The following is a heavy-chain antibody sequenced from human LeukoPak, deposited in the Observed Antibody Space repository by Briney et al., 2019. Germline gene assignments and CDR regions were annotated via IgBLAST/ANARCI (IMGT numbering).Heavy chain of an antibody. J-gene: IGHJ4*03. V-gene: IGHV3-48*01. CDR2: ISSSSSTM. CDR1: GFTLSSYG. D-gene: IGHD2-2*01. CDR3: ARDACSSTSCYFDY. Sequence: GGSLRLSCPASGFTLSSYGMNWVRQAPGKGLEWVSYISSSSSTMYYADSVKGRFTISRDNANNSLYLQMNSLRAEDTAVYYCARDACSSTSCYFDYWGQGTLVTVSS.